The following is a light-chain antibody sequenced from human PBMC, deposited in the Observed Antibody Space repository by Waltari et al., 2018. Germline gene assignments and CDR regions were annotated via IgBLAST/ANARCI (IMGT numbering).Light chain of an antibody. Sequence: EIVMTQSPATLSVSPGERATLSCRASHSVSSDLAWYQQKPGQAPRLLIYGASTRATGIPARFSGSGSATEFTLTISSLQSEDFAIYYCQQYNEWPPYTFGQGTKLEIK. CDR3: QQYNEWPPYT. CDR1: HSVSSD. V-gene: IGKV3-15*01. J-gene: IGKJ2*01. CDR2: GAS.